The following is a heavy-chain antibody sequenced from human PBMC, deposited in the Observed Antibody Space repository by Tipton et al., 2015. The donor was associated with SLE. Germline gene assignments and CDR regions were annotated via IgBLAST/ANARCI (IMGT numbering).Heavy chain of an antibody. CDR3: AREGSSWYYFDY. J-gene: IGHJ4*02. CDR1: GGSISSYY. CDR2: IYYSGST. V-gene: IGHV4-59*01. Sequence: LVKPTETLSLTCTVSGGSISSYYWNWIRQPPGKGLEWIGYIYYSGSTNYNPSLKSRVTISVDTSKNQFSLKLSSVTAADTAVYYCAREGSSWYYFDYWGQGTLVTVSS. D-gene: IGHD6-13*01.